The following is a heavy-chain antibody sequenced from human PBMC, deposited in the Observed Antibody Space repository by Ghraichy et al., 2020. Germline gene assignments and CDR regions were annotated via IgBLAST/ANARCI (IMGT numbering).Heavy chain of an antibody. CDR1: GFTFSDYY. J-gene: IGHJ4*02. CDR3: ARYDSSGYYYDFDY. V-gene: IGHV3-11*01. Sequence: GGSLTNSCAASGFTFSDYYMSWIRQAPGKGLEWVSYISSSGSTIYYADSVKGRFTISRDNAKNSLYLQMNSLRAEDTAVYYCARYDSSGYYYDFDYWGQGTLVTVSS. D-gene: IGHD3-22*01. CDR2: ISSSGSTI.